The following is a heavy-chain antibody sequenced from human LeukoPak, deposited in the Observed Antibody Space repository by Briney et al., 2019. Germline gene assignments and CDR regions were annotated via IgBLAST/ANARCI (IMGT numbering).Heavy chain of an antibody. Sequence: GGSLRLSCAASGFTFSNYWMHWVRQVPGKGLEWIAYVGIDSGNTKYADSVRGRFTISADKTKNSLYLQMNSLRVDDTAVYYCARDHNYAFDNWGQGTLVSVAS. CDR2: VGIDSGNT. CDR3: ARDHNYAFDN. J-gene: IGHJ4*02. V-gene: IGHV3-11*06. CDR1: GFTFSNYW. D-gene: IGHD1-1*01.